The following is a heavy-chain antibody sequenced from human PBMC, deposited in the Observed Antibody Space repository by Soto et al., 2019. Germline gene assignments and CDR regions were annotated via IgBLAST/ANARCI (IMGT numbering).Heavy chain of an antibody. Sequence: EVQLLESGGGLVQPGGSLRLSCAASGFTFSSYAMSWVRQAPGKGLEWVSAISGSGGSTYYADSVKGRFTISRDNAKNSLYLQMNSLRAEDTAVYYCARDFEGYCSGGSCRDWYFDLWGRGTLVTVSS. CDR3: ARDFEGYCSGGSCRDWYFDL. CDR2: ISGSGGST. V-gene: IGHV3-23*01. J-gene: IGHJ2*01. CDR1: GFTFSSYA. D-gene: IGHD2-15*01.